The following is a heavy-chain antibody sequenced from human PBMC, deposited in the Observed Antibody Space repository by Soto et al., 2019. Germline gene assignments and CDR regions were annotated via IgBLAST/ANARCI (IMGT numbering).Heavy chain of an antibody. CDR2: IYWDDDK. Sequence: QITLKESGPSLVKPTQTLTLTCTFSGFSLTTTGVGVVWIRQPPGKALEWLALIYWDDDKHYSPSLRSRLTVIEDTTRNQVGHTPTNVDPADTGAYSWAYVGGLEQWLDRLDHWGQGSLVTGYS. D-gene: IGHD6-19*01. CDR1: GFSLTTTGVG. CDR3: AYVGGLEQWLDRLDH. V-gene: IGHV2-5*02. J-gene: IGHJ4*02.